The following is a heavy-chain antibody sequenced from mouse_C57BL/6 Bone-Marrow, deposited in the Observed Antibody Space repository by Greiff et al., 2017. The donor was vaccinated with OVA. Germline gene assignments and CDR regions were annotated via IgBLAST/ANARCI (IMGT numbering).Heavy chain of an antibody. Sequence: EVKLVESGGGLVKPGGSLKLSCAASGFTFSSYAMSWVRQTPEKRLEWVATISDGGSYTYYPDNVKGRFTISRDNAKNNLYLQMSHLKSEDTAMYYCASYDYDGGGAWFAYWGQGTLVTVSA. CDR1: GFTFSSYA. CDR3: ASYDYDGGGAWFAY. CDR2: ISDGGSYT. V-gene: IGHV5-4*03. J-gene: IGHJ3*01. D-gene: IGHD2-4*01.